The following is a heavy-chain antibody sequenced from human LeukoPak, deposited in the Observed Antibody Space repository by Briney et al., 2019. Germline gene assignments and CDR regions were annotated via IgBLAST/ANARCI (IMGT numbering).Heavy chain of an antibody. D-gene: IGHD2-2*01. J-gene: IGHJ4*02. V-gene: IGHV1-69*06. Sequence: SVKVSCKASGGTFSSYDISWVRQAPGQGLEWMGGIMPMFGKANYAQKFQGRVTTTADKATSTAYMELSSLRSEGMAVYYCAGGRTDIVVVPATLRNYYFDYWGQGTLVTVSS. CDR3: AGGRTDIVVVPATLRNYYFDY. CDR2: IMPMFGKA. CDR1: GGTFSSYD.